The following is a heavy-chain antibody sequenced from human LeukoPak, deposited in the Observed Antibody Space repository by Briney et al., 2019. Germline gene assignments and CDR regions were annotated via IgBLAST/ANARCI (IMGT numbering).Heavy chain of an antibody. J-gene: IGHJ4*02. D-gene: IGHD3/OR15-3a*01. CDR2: IYYSGSI. CDR3: ARYRRNNDFYLDD. Sequence: SETLSFTCAVSGGSLSGYYWSWIRQSPGKRLEWIGYIYYSGSINYNPSLQSRVTFSIDTSMNQFSLRLTSVTDADTAMYYCARYRRNNDFYLDDWGRGTLVTVSS. V-gene: IGHV4-59*12. CDR1: GGSLSGYY.